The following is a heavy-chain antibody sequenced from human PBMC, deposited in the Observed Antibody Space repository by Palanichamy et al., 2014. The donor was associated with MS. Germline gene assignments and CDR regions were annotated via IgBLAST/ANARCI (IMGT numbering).Heavy chain of an antibody. CDR3: AGEYDYIWGTDY. J-gene: IGHJ4*02. CDR1: GFTFSGYT. CDR2: ISSSSTYI. V-gene: IGHV3-21*03. D-gene: IGHD3-16*01. Sequence: EVQLVEVWGRAWSSLGGPVRLSCAASGFTFSGYTMNWVRQAPGKGLEWVSSISSSSTYIYYADSVKGRFTISRDDAKNSLYLQMNSLRAEDTAVYYCAGEYDYIWGTDYWGQGTLVTVSS.